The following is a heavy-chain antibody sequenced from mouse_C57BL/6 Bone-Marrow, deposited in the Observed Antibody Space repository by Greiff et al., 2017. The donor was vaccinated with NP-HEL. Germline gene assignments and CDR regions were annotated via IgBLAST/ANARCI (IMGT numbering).Heavy chain of an antibody. CDR3: ASGVVDY. CDR1: GYTFTSYW. CDR2: IYPGSGSP. Sequence: QVQLQQPGAELVKPGASVKMSCKASGYTFTSYWITWVKQRPGQGLEWIGDIYPGSGSPNYNEKFKSKATLNVDTYSSTAYMQLSSLTSEDSAVYYCASGVVDYWGQGTTLTVSS. V-gene: IGHV1-55*01. J-gene: IGHJ2*01. D-gene: IGHD1-1*01.